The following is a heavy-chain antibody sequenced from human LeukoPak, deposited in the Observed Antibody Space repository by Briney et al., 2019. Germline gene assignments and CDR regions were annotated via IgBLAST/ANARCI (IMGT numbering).Heavy chain of an antibody. D-gene: IGHD3-3*01. J-gene: IGHJ4*02. CDR3: ARPNTYYDFRGH. CDR2: IYNSGST. V-gene: IGHV4-39*01. Sequence: SETLSLTCTVSGGSISSSSYYWGWIRQPPGKGLDWFGSIYNSGSTYYNPALKSRVTITVDTANDQFSLKQTDVTGPDTAVYYCARPNTYYDFRGHWGQGTLVTVSS. CDR1: GGSISSSSYY.